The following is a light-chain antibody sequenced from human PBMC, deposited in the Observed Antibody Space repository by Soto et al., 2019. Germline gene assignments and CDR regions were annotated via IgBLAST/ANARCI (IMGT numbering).Light chain of an antibody. J-gene: IGKJ4*01. V-gene: IGKV3D-15*01. Sequence: EIVMTQSPATLYVSPGVRATLSCRASQSFNIYLAWYQQKPGQAPRLLSFGASSRATGIPARFSGSGSGTEFNLTISSLQSEDFAVYFCQQYDDWLRLTVGGGNKGEIK. CDR1: QSFNIY. CDR3: QQYDDWLRLT. CDR2: GAS.